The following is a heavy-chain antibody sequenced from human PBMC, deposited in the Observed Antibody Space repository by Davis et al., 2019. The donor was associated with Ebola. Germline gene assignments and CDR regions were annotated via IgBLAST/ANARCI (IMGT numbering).Heavy chain of an antibody. CDR1: GGSISSSSYY. V-gene: IGHV4-39*07. J-gene: IGHJ4*02. Sequence: SETLSLTCTVSGGSISSSSYYWSWIRQPPGKGLEWFGEINHSGFTNYNPSLKSRVTISVDTSKNQFSLKLSSVTAADTAVYYCARHGIAVDYWGQGTLVTVSS. CDR3: ARHGIAVDY. D-gene: IGHD6-19*01. CDR2: INHSGFT.